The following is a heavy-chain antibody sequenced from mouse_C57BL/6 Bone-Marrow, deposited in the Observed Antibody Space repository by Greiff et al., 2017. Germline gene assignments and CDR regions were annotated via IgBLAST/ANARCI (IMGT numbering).Heavy chain of an antibody. CDR3: EREEENCYGSSYVWVYVDY. J-gene: IGHJ2*01. D-gene: IGHD1-1*01. CDR2: INPNNGGT. Sequence: EVQLQQSGPELVKPGASVKISCKASGYTFTDYSMNWVKQSHGKSLEWIGDINPNNGGTSYNQKFKGKATLTVDKSSSTAYMELRIRTSEYSAVYDYEREEENCYGSSYVWVYVDYWGQGTTLTVSS. V-gene: IGHV1-26*01. CDR1: GYTFTDYS.